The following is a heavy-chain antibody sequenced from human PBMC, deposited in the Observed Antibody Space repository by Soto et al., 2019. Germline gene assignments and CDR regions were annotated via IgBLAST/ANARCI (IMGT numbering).Heavy chain of an antibody. Sequence: QVQLQASGPGLVKPSQTLSLTCTVSGGSISSGGYYWSWIRQHPGKGLEWIGYIYYSGSTYYNPSLKSRVTISVDTPKNQFSQKLSSVTAADTAVDYCARVLSSWEWMMGFDPWGQGTLVTVSS. D-gene: IGHD6-13*01. V-gene: IGHV4-31*03. CDR3: ARVLSSWEWMMGFDP. CDR2: IYYSGST. J-gene: IGHJ5*02. CDR1: GGSISSGGYY.